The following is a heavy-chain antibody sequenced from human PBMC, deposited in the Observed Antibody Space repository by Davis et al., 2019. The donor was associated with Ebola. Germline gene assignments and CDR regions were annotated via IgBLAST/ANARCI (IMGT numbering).Heavy chain of an antibody. CDR2: INPDNGDA. V-gene: IGHV1-3*01. D-gene: IGHD4-23*01. J-gene: IGHJ5*01. Sequence: ASVKVSCKASGYRFTSFAVHWVRQAPGQRLEWMGWINPDNGDAKYSQKFQGRVTITRDTSASTAYMELSSLRFEDTAVYYCARTDGGFPQANWIDSWGQGTLVTVSS. CDR3: ARTDGGFPQANWIDS. CDR1: GYRFTSFA.